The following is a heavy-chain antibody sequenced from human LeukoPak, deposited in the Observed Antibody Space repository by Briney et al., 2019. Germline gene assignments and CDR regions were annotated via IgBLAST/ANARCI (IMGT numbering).Heavy chain of an antibody. CDR1: GYTFTGYY. Sequence: ASVKVSCKASGYTFTGYYMHWVRQAPGQGLEWMGWINPNSGGTNYAQKFQGRVTMTRDTSISTAYMELSSLRSEDTAVYYCARGQDSSGWYDYWGQGTLVTVSS. J-gene: IGHJ4*02. CDR2: INPNSGGT. V-gene: IGHV1-2*02. D-gene: IGHD6-19*01. CDR3: ARGQDSSGWYDY.